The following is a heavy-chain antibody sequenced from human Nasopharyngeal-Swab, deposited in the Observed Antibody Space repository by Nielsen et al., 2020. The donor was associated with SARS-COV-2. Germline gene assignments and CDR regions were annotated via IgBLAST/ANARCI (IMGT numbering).Heavy chain of an antibody. Sequence: GSLRLSCAVYGGSFSGYYWSWIRQPPGKGLEWIGEVNHSESTHYNPSLKSRVTISVDTSNNQFSLKLSSVTAADTALYYCARAGDLTAYYSYYMDVWGNGTTVTVSS. CDR3: ARAGDLTAYYSYYMDV. CDR2: VNHSEST. CDR1: GGSFSGYY. D-gene: IGHD2-21*02. J-gene: IGHJ6*03. V-gene: IGHV4-34*01.